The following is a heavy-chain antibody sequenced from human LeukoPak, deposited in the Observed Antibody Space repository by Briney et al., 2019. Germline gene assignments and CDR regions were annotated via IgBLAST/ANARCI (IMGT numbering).Heavy chain of an antibody. J-gene: IGHJ4*02. V-gene: IGHV3-23*01. CDR2: ISGSGGSA. Sequence: GGFLRLSCAASGFAFSTYDMGWVRQAPGKGLEWVSVISGSGGSAYYADSVKGRFTISRDNSKNTLYLQMNSLRAEDTAVYYCAKVLRRWTHALLFDSWGQGTLVTVSS. CDR1: GFAFSTYD. CDR3: AKVLRRWTHALLFDS. D-gene: IGHD3-16*01.